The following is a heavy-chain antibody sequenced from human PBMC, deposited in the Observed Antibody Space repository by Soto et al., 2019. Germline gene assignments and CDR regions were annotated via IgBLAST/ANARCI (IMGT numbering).Heavy chain of an antibody. J-gene: IGHJ4*02. Sequence: QVQLVQSGAEVKKPGSSVKVSCKASGGTFSSYTISWVRQAPGQGLEWMGRIIPILGIANYAQKFQGRVTITADKSTSTASMELSSLRSEDTAVYYCARDSGRGYSSSWYLYYFDYWGQGTLVTVSS. CDR3: ARDSGRGYSSSWYLYYFDY. CDR2: IIPILGIA. CDR1: GGTFSSYT. V-gene: IGHV1-69*08. D-gene: IGHD6-13*01.